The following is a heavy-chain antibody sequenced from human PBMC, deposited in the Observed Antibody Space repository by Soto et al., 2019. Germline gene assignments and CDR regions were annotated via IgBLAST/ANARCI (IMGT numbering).Heavy chain of an antibody. CDR3: AREDTAMGTFDY. CDR2: INPSGGST. D-gene: IGHD5-18*01. V-gene: IGHV1-46*01. Sequence: ASVKVSCKASGFTFTSSAMQWVRQARGQGLEWMGIINPSGGSTSYAQKFQGRVTMTRDTSTSTVYMELSSLRSEDTAVYYCAREDTAMGTFDYWGQGTLVTVSS. J-gene: IGHJ4*02. CDR1: GFTFTSSA.